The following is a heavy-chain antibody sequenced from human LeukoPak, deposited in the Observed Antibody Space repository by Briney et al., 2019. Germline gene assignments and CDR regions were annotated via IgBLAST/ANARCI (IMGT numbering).Heavy chain of an antibody. CDR2: MSYDGSNK. J-gene: IGHJ4*02. D-gene: IGHD3-22*01. Sequence: PGRSLRLSCAASGFTFSSYAMHWVRQAPGKGLEWVAVMSYDGSNKYYADSVKGRFTISRDNSKNTLYLQMNSLRAEDTAVYYCARALYYYDSSGSPDYWGQGTLVTVSS. CDR3: ARALYYYDSSGSPDY. V-gene: IGHV3-30*04. CDR1: GFTFSSYA.